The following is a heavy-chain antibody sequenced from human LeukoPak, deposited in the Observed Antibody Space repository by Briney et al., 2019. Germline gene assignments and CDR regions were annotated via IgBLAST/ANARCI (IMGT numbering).Heavy chain of an antibody. J-gene: IGHJ6*03. Sequence: SETLSLTCRVSGVSFTNFYWPWIRQPAGKGLEYIGLIYDNGSIDYNPSLKSRVNLSVDSSNLQFSLNLTSVTAADTALYYCARSARFNYFYMDVWGKGTSVTVSS. CDR1: GVSFTNFY. CDR2: IYDNGSI. D-gene: IGHD2-15*01. V-gene: IGHV4-4*07. CDR3: ARSARFNYFYMDV.